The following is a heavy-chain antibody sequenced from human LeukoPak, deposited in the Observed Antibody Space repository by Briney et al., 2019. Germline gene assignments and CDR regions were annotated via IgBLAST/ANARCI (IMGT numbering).Heavy chain of an antibody. V-gene: IGHV3-66*02. CDR1: GFTFSSYS. J-gene: IGHJ4*02. CDR2: IYSGSDT. D-gene: IGHD3-3*01. CDR3: ARGPSELRFLEWSPPTDY. Sequence: PGGSLRLSCAASGFTFSSYSMNWVRQAPGKGLEWVSVIYSGSDTYYAESVKGRFTISRDNSTHKLYLQMNSLRAEATAVYYCARGPSELRFLEWSPPTDYWGQGTLVTVSS.